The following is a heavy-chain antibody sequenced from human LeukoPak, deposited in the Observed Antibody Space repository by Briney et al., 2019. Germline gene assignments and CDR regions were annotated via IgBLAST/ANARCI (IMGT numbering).Heavy chain of an antibody. V-gene: IGHV3-23*01. Sequence: GGTLRLSCAASGFTFSSYGMSWVRQAPGKGLEWVSAISGSAGSTYYADSVKGRFTISRDNSKNTLYLQMNGLRAEDTAVYYCAKSLGYCSGGSCYGLDYWGQGTLVTVSS. CDR2: ISGSAGST. J-gene: IGHJ4*02. CDR3: AKSLGYCSGGSCYGLDY. D-gene: IGHD2-15*01. CDR1: GFTFSSYG.